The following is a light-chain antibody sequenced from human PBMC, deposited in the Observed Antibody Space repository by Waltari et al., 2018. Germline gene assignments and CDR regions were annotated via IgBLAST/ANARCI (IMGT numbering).Light chain of an antibody. V-gene: IGLV2-14*01. J-gene: IGLJ3*02. CDR1: SSDVGFYNY. Sequence: QSALTQPASVSGSPGQSITISCTGTSSDVGFYNYVSWYQQHPGKAPKLKIYDVSELRPGVAVRFSGSKSGNTASLTISGLQAEDEADYYCNSYTGSSSWVFGGGTKLAVL. CDR2: DVS. CDR3: NSYTGSSSWV.